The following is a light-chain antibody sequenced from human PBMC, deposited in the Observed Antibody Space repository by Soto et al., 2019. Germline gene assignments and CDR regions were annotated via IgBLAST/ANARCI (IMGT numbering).Light chain of an antibody. J-gene: IGLJ1*01. CDR3: TSYTAKNTLV. Sequence: QSALTQPASVSGSPGQSITISCSGPTSDIHDFNSISWYRHHPGKAPRLIVYDVNKRPSGISPRFSGSKSGLTASLTISGLQGDDEADYFCTSYTAKNTLVFGTGTKVTVL. CDR1: TSDIHDFNS. CDR2: DVN. V-gene: IGLV2-14*01.